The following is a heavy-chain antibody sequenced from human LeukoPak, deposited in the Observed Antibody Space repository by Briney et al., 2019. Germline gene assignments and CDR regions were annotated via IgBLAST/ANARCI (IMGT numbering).Heavy chain of an antibody. CDR2: INSDGSTT. Sequence: AGGSLRLSCAASRLTFSSYWMHWVRQAPGKGLVWVSRINSDGSTTNYADSVKGRFTMSRDNAKNTLYLQMNSLRAEDTAVYYCARRSSGSPPYYFDYWGQGTLVTVSS. CDR3: ARRSSGSPPYYFDY. J-gene: IGHJ4*02. V-gene: IGHV3-74*01. CDR1: RLTFSSYW. D-gene: IGHD1-26*01.